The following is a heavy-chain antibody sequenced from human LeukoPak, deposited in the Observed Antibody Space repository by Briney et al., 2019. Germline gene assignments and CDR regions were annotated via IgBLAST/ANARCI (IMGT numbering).Heavy chain of an antibody. CDR2: ISAYNGNT. CDR1: GYTFTTYG. D-gene: IGHD3-16*02. J-gene: IGHJ4*02. CDR3: AKDYRFSDPKSGLASDH. V-gene: IGHV1-18*04. Sequence: ASVKVSCKASGYTFTTYGISWVRQAPGQGLEWMGWISAYNGNTNYAQKLQGRVTMTTDTSTSTAYMGLRNPRSDDTAVYYCAKDYRFSDPKSGLASDHWGQGTLVTVSS.